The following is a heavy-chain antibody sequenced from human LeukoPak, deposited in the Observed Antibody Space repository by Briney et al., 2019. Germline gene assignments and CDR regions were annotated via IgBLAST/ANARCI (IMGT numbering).Heavy chain of an antibody. CDR3: ARGYCSSTSCYEGGYFDY. J-gene: IGHJ4*02. Sequence: GSSVKVSCKASGATFSSYAISWVRQAPGQGLEWMGRIIPIFGTANYAQKFQGRVTITTDESTSTAYMELSSLRSEDTAVYYCARGYCSSTSCYEGGYFDYWGQGTLVTVSS. CDR2: IIPIFGTA. CDR1: GATFSSYA. V-gene: IGHV1-69*05. D-gene: IGHD2-2*01.